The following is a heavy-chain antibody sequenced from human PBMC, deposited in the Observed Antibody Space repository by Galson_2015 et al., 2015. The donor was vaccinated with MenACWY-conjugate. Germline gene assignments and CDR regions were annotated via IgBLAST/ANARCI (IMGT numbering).Heavy chain of an antibody. CDR2: ISPGDSET. D-gene: IGHD1-26*01. CDR1: GYTFTTYW. CDR3: ARHPPGGRGMDV. V-gene: IGHV5-51*01. J-gene: IGHJ6*02. Sequence: QSGAEVKKPGESLTISCKGSGYTFTTYWIGWVRQLPGKGLEWMGLISPGDSETRYSPAFQGQVTISADKSISIAYVQWDSLQASDTAMYYCARHPPGGRGMDVWGQGTTVTVSS.